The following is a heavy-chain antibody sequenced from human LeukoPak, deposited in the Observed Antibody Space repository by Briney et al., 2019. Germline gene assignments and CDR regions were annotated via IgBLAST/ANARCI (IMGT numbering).Heavy chain of an antibody. J-gene: IGHJ4*02. Sequence: SETLSLTCTVSGGSISSYYWSWIRQPPGKGLEWIGYITYSGSTKYNPSLKSRVTISLDTSKNPFSLKLDSVTAADTAVYYCARKGSGTYSPFDYWGQGTLVTVSS. D-gene: IGHD1-26*01. V-gene: IGHV4-59*01. CDR2: ITYSGST. CDR1: GGSISSYY. CDR3: ARKGSGTYSPFDY.